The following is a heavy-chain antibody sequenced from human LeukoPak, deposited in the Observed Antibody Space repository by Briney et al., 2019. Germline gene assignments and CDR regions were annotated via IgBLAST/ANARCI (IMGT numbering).Heavy chain of an antibody. CDR3: ANPLGSSWRHPFDY. CDR1: GGSFSGYY. D-gene: IGHD6-6*01. Sequence: SETLSLTCAVYGGSFSGYYWSWIRQPPGKGLEWIGEINHSGSTNYNPSLKSRVTISVDTSKNQFSLKLSSVTAADTAVYYCANPLGSSWRHPFDYWGQGTLVTVSS. J-gene: IGHJ4*02. CDR2: INHSGST. V-gene: IGHV4-34*01.